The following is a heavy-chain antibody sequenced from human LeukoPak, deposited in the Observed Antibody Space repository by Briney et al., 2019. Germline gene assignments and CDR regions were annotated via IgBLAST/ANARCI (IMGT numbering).Heavy chain of an antibody. Sequence: SETLSLTCTVSGGSVSSASYYWSWIRQPPGKGLEWIGYIYYSGSTNYNPSLKSRVTISVDTSKNQFSLKLSSVTAADTAVYYCARDTIVGATFDYWGQGTLVTVSS. D-gene: IGHD1-26*01. J-gene: IGHJ4*02. CDR2: IYYSGST. CDR1: GGSVSSASYY. V-gene: IGHV4-61*01. CDR3: ARDTIVGATFDY.